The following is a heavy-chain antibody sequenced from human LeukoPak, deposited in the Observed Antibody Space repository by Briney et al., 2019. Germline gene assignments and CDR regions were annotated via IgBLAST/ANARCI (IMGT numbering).Heavy chain of an antibody. CDR1: GLTFGDYA. Sequence: GRSLRLSCTASGLTFGDYAMNWVRQAPGKGLEWVGFIKSKAYGGTTEYAAPVKGRFMISRDYSKNIAYLQMNSLKTEDTAVYYCTRGRGGLNYYYYMDVWGKGTTVTVSS. J-gene: IGHJ6*03. CDR3: TRGRGGLNYYYYMDV. CDR2: IKSKAYGGTT. D-gene: IGHD4-23*01. V-gene: IGHV3-49*04.